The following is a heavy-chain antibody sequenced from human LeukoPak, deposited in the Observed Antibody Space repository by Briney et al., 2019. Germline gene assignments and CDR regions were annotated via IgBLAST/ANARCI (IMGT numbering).Heavy chain of an antibody. CDR2: ISGSGGST. CDR3: AKDEAVVRVFDY. D-gene: IGHD3-10*01. Sequence: PGGSLRLSCAASGFTFSSYAMSWVRQAPGKGLEWVSAISGSGGSTYYADSVKGRFTISRDNSKNTLYLQMNSLRAEDTAVYYRAKDEAVVRVFDYWGQGTLVTVSS. J-gene: IGHJ4*02. CDR1: GFTFSSYA. V-gene: IGHV3-23*01.